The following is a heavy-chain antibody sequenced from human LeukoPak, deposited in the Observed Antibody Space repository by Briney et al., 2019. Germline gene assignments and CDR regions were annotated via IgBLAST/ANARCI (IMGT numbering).Heavy chain of an antibody. D-gene: IGHD3-22*01. V-gene: IGHV3-15*07. CDR1: GFTFSDAW. CDR2: IRRNSDGGTI. Sequence: GGSLRLSCATSGFTFSDAWMNWVRQAPGKGLEWVGRIRRNSDGGTIDYSAPVKGRFALSRDDSKNTLYLHMSSLQTEDTAVYYCATDFYDTTWGQGTLVTVSS. CDR3: ATDFYDTT. J-gene: IGHJ5*02.